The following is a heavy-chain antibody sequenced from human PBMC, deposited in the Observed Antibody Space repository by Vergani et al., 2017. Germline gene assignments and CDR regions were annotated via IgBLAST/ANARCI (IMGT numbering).Heavy chain of an antibody. Sequence: QVQLVESGGGEVQPGRSLRLSCSAAGFPFSDYGVHWVRQAPGKGLEWVSVISYDRNKKNYADSVKGRFTISRDNSKNTLYLEMNALRAEDTAVYYCARDFLTRVTTLDYYYMDVWGKGTTVTVSS. CDR3: ARDFLTRVTTLDYYYMDV. V-gene: IGHV3-30*03. D-gene: IGHD1-1*01. CDR2: ISYDRNKK. CDR1: GFPFSDYG. J-gene: IGHJ6*03.